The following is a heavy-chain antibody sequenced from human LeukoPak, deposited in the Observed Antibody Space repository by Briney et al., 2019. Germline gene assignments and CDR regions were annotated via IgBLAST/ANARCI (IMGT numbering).Heavy chain of an antibody. D-gene: IGHD3-22*01. CDR3: STYRWQYDSSGYDY. CDR1: GVSFSKAW. V-gene: IGHV3-15*01. Sequence: GGSLRLSCAASGVSFSKAWMSGVRQATGTGLGWLCRIKSNDDGGTTDYAAPVQGRITISRNDSQNTLYLQLDSLKAEDTAVYYCSTYRWQYDSSGYDYWGQGTLVAVSS. J-gene: IGHJ4*02. CDR2: IKSNDDGGTT.